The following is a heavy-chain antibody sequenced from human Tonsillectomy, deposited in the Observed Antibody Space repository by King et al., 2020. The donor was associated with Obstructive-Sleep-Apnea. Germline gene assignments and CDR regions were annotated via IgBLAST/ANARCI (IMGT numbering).Heavy chain of an antibody. Sequence: VQLVESGGGLVQPGGSLRLSGAASGFTFSSYAMSWVRQAPGKGLEWVSAISGSGGSTYYADSVKGRFTISRDNSKNTLYLQMNSLRAEDTAVYYCAKDDYYGSGSYYNPYYFDYWGQGTLVTVSS. CDR3: AKDDYYGSGSYYNPYYFDY. D-gene: IGHD3-10*01. V-gene: IGHV3-23*04. J-gene: IGHJ4*02. CDR2: ISGSGGST. CDR1: GFTFSSYA.